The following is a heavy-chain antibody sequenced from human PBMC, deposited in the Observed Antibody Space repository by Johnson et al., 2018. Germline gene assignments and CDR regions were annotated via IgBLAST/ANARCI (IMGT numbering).Heavy chain of an antibody. Sequence: QVQLQESGAGLLKPSETLSLTCTVSGGSINSYYWSWIRQSPGKGLEWIGYVHYSGSTNYNPSLKSRVTISVGTSKDQFSLKVDSVTAADTAVYYCARGAGYPSEYFQHWGQGTLVTVSS. CDR1: GGSINSYY. CDR2: VHYSGST. V-gene: IGHV4-59*01. CDR3: ARGAGYPSEYFQH. J-gene: IGHJ1*01. D-gene: IGHD3-16*02.